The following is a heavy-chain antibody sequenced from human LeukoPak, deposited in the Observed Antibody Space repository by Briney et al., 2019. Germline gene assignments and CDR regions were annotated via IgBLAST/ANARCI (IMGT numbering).Heavy chain of an antibody. CDR1: GFTFSNYA. CDR3: SRAPNSSTWYMGGRFDY. Sequence: GGSLRLSCSASGFTFSNYAMYWVRQAPGKGLEWVAVISDRGNNAYYADSMEGRFTVSRDNSKNTLYLQMYGLRAEDTAMYYCSRAPNSSTWYMGGRFDYWGQGTLVTVSS. D-gene: IGHD6-13*01. V-gene: IGHV3-30-3*01. J-gene: IGHJ4*02. CDR2: ISDRGNNA.